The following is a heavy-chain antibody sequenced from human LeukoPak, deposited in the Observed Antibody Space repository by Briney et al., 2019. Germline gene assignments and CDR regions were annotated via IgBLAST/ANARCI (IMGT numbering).Heavy chain of an antibody. CDR2: ISVYNGNR. V-gene: IGHV1-18*01. D-gene: IGHD6-13*01. CDR3: ARDLEGIAAPRSPKNAFDI. Sequence: GASVKASYKASGYTFTSYGISWVRQAPGQGLEWMGWISVYNGNRNYAQKVQGRVTMTTDTSTSTVYMELRSLRSDDTAVYYCARDLEGIAAPRSPKNAFDIWGQGTMVTVSS. J-gene: IGHJ3*02. CDR1: GYTFTSYG.